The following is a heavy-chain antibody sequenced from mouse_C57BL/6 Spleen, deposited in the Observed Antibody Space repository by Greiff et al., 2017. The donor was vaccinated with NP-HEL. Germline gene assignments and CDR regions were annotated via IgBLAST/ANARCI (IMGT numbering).Heavy chain of an antibody. CDR2: IDPSDSYT. D-gene: IGHD2-1*01. Sequence: VQLQQPGAELVRPGTSVKLSCKASGYTFTSYWMHWVKQRPGQGLEWIGVIDPSDSYTNYNQKFKGKATLTVDTSSSTAYMQLSSLTSEDSAVYYCAGGDGNFDYWGQGTTLTVSS. V-gene: IGHV1-59*01. CDR3: AGGDGNFDY. CDR1: GYTFTSYW. J-gene: IGHJ2*01.